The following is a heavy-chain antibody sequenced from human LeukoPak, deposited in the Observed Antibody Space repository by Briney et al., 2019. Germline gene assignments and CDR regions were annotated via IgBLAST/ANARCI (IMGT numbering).Heavy chain of an antibody. Sequence: PSETLSLTCTVSGGTVSSSGYYWSWIRQPPGKGLEWIGYIYYSGSTNYNPSLKSRVTISVDTSKNQFSLKLSSVTAADTAVYYCARLPGGGHGCCWGQGTLVTVSS. D-gene: IGHD5-12*01. CDR2: IYYSGST. CDR1: GGTVSSSGYY. CDR3: ARLPGGGHGCC. V-gene: IGHV4-61*08. J-gene: IGHJ4*02.